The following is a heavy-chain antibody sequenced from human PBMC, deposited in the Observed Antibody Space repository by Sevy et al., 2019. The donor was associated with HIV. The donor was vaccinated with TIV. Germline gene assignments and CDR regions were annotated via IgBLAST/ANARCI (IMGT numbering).Heavy chain of an antibody. CDR2: IKQGGSGK. V-gene: IGHV3-7*01. J-gene: IGHJ4*02. CDR3: ARDSSLRHYDFWSGSEIDY. CDR1: GFTFTTFW. D-gene: IGHD3-3*01. Sequence: QLGGPLRLSCAASGFTFTTFWMSWVRQAPGKGLEWVASIKQGGSGKYYVDSVKGRFTISRDNAKNSLYLHMSSRRAEDTAVDYCARDSSLRHYDFWSGSEIDYWGQGTLVTVSS.